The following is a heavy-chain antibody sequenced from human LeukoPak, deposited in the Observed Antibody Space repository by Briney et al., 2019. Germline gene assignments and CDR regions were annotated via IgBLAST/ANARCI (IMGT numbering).Heavy chain of an antibody. CDR2: IYHSGST. CDR1: GYSISSGYY. CDR3: ARYSYGYDQNYYYYYYMDV. J-gene: IGHJ6*03. D-gene: IGHD5-18*01. Sequence: SETLSLTCTVSGYSISSGYYWGWIRQPPGKGLEWIGSIYHSGSTYYNPSLKSRVTISVDTSKNQFSLKLSSVTAADTAVYYCARYSYGYDQNYYYYYYMDVWGKGTTVTVSS. V-gene: IGHV4-38-2*02.